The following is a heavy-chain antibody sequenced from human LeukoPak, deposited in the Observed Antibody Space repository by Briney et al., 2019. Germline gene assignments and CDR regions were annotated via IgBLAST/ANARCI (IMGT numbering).Heavy chain of an antibody. J-gene: IGHJ4*02. CDR2: INHSGST. CDR1: GDSISSSSYY. Sequence: SETLSLTCSVSGDSISSSSYYWSWIRQPPGKGLEWIGEINHSGSTNYSPSLKSRVTLSVDTSKNQFSLRLSSVTAADTAVYYCARRTFGGVIAYWGQGTLVTVSS. CDR3: ARRTFGGVIAY. D-gene: IGHD3-16*02. V-gene: IGHV4-39*07.